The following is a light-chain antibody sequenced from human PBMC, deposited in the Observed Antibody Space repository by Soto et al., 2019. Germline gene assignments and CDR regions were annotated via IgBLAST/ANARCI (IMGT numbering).Light chain of an antibody. J-gene: IGKJ1*01. CDR1: QGITND. V-gene: IGKV1-6*01. Sequence: AIQMTQSPSSLSASVGDRVTVTCRASQGITNDLAWFQQKPGKAPKLLIYAASNLQSGVPSRFSGSGSGTDFTLTISDLQSEDSATYFCLQDYNSPKTFGPGTNVEIK. CDR2: AAS. CDR3: LQDYNSPKT.